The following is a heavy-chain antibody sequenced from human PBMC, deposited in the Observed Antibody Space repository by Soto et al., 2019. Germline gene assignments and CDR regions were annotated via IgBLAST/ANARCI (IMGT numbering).Heavy chain of an antibody. D-gene: IGHD1-26*01. CDR1: GGSISSSNYH. Sequence: QLQLQESGPGLVKPSETLSLTCTVSGGSISSSNYHWGWIRQPPGKGLEWIGSMYYSGSTYYNPSLKRRITISVDTAKNQFPLKLTSVTAGDTAVEPCARQVGKSPPGSWGQGTLVTVSS. V-gene: IGHV4-39*01. CDR2: MYYSGST. J-gene: IGHJ4*02. CDR3: ARQVGKSPPGS.